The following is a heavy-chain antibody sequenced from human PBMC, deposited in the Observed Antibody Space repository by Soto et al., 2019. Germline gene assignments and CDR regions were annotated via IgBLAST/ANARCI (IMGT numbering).Heavy chain of an antibody. D-gene: IGHD3-10*01. J-gene: IGHJ2*01. CDR3: AKTPRGGASGDWYFDL. Sequence: EVQLLESGGGWVQPGGSLRLSWAASGFTFSTYAMTWVRLAPGRGLGWVLGIKSSGSPTDYPESVKGRFTISRDNLMNTLFLDMNGLRAEDTAIYYCAKTPRGGASGDWYFDLWGRGTLVTVSS. CDR1: GFTFSTYA. CDR2: IKSSGSPT. V-gene: IGHV3-23*05.